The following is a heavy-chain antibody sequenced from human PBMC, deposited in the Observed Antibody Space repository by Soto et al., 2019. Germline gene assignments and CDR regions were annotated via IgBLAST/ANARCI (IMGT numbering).Heavy chain of an antibody. J-gene: IGHJ4*02. Sequence: SETLSLTCTVSGGSISSGGYYWSWIRQHPGKGLEWIGYIYYSGSTYYNPSLKSRVTISVDTSKNQFSLKLRSVTAADTAVYYCARAGDHDYGDYSTFDYWGQGTLVTVSS. D-gene: IGHD4-17*01. CDR2: IYYSGST. CDR1: GGSISSGGYY. CDR3: ARAGDHDYGDYSTFDY. V-gene: IGHV4-31*03.